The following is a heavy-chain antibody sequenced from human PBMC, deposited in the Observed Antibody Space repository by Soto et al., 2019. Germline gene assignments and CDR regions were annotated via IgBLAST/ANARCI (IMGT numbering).Heavy chain of an antibody. V-gene: IGHV4-59*01. Sequence: SADLSLTCTGSGDSFSKYCWTWIRQPPGKGLEWIGYIYFNGNTKYNPSLEGRLTISIDTSKKEFSLQLSSVTAADAAVYYCASVTFGGIVLAPWGQATLVT. CDR3: ASVTFGGIVLAP. CDR1: GDSFSKYC. CDR2: IYFNGNT. J-gene: IGHJ5*02. D-gene: IGHD3-16*01.